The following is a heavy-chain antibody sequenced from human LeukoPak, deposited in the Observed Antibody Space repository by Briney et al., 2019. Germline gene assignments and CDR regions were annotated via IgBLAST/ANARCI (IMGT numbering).Heavy chain of an antibody. Sequence: ASVKVSCKASGYTFTSYGISWVRQAPGQGLEWMGWISAYNGNTNYAQKLQGRVTMTTDTSTSTAYMELRSLRSDDTAVYYCARVRDYDFWSGPKSVNPWGQGTLVTVSS. D-gene: IGHD3-3*01. J-gene: IGHJ5*02. V-gene: IGHV1-18*01. CDR1: GYTFTSYG. CDR3: ARVRDYDFWSGPKSVNP. CDR2: ISAYNGNT.